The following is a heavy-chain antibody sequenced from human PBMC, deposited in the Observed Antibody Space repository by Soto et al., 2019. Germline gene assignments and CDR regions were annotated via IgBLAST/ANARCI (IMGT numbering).Heavy chain of an antibody. Sequence: GGSLRLSCAASGFTFSSYAMSWVRQAPGKGLEWVSAISGSGGSTYYADSVKGRFTISRDNSKNTLYLQMNSLRAEDTAVNYCAKARVATGGGSYYYYYMDVWGKGTTVTVSS. D-gene: IGHD5-12*01. J-gene: IGHJ6*03. V-gene: IGHV3-23*01. CDR3: AKARVATGGGSYYYYYMDV. CDR2: ISGSGGST. CDR1: GFTFSSYA.